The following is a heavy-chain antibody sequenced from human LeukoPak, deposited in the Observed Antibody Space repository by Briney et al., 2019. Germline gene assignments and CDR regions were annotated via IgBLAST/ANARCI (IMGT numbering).Heavy chain of an antibody. CDR1: GYTFTTYW. CDR2: IYPGDSDT. CDR3: ARYPLYDSSGYYYDY. J-gene: IGHJ4*02. V-gene: IGHV5-51*01. D-gene: IGHD3-22*01. Sequence: GESLKISCKGSGYTFTTYWIGWMRQMPGKGLGWMGIIYPGDSDTRYSPSFQGQVTISADKSISTAYLQWSSLKASDTAMYYCARYPLYDSSGYYYDYWGQGTLVTVSS.